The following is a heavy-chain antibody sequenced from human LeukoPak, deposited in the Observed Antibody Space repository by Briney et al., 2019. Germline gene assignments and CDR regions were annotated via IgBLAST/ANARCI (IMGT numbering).Heavy chain of an antibody. CDR1: GFTFSSYG. J-gene: IGHJ2*01. V-gene: IGHV3-33*01. CDR2: IWYDGSNK. Sequence: GRSLRLSCAASGFTFSSYGMHWVRQAPGKGLEWVAVIWYDGSNKYYADSVKGRFTISRDNSKNTLYLQMSSLRAEDTAVYYCARGTYYDSSGFTLFDLWGRGTLVTVSS. D-gene: IGHD3-22*01. CDR3: ARGTYYDSSGFTLFDL.